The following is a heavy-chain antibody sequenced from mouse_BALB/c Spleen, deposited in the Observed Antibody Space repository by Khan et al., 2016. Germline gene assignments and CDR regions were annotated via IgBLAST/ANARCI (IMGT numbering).Heavy chain of an antibody. D-gene: IGHD1-1*02. CDR1: GYTFTDYN. CDR2: IYPYNGGT. J-gene: IGHJ1*01. Sequence: VQLQQSGPELVKPGASVKISCKASGYTFTDYNMHWVKQSHGKSLEWIGYIYPYNGGTGYNQKFKSKATLTVDNYSSTAYMELRSLTYEDSAVYYGARGGGWYFDVWGAGTTVTVSS. V-gene: IGHV1S29*02. CDR3: ARGGGWYFDV.